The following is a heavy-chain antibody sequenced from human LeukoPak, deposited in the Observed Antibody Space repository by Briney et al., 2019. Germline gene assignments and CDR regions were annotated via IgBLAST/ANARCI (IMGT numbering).Heavy chain of an antibody. J-gene: IGHJ5*02. CDR2: ISSSSSYI. Sequence: TGGSLRLSCAASGFTFSSYSMNWVRQAPGKGLEWVSSISSSSSYIYYADSVKGRFTISRDNAKNSLYLQMNSLRAEDTAVYYCARGDDFWSGTLRFDPWGQGTLVIVSS. D-gene: IGHD3-3*01. CDR1: GFTFSSYS. CDR3: ARGDDFWSGTLRFDP. V-gene: IGHV3-21*01.